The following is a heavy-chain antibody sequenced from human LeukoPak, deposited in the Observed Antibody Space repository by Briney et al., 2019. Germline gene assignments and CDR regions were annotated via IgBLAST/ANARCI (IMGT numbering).Heavy chain of an antibody. CDR3: ARGGIAALHWFDP. CDR2: ICYSGST. J-gene: IGHJ5*02. Sequence: SETLSLTRTVSGGSISSGDYYWSWIRQPPGKGLEWIGYICYSGSTYYNPSLKSRVTISVDTSKNQFSLKLSSVTAADTAVYYCARGGIAALHWFDPWGQGTLVTVSS. V-gene: IGHV4-30-4*01. CDR1: GGSISSGDYY. D-gene: IGHD6-13*01.